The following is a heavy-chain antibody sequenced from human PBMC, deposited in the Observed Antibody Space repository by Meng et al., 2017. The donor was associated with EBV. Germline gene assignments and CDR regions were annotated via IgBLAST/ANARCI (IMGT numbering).Heavy chain of an antibody. Sequence: QVQLVQLGAEGKKPGASVKVSCKASGYTFTSYYLPWVRQAPGQGLEWMGIIIPAGGNTNYAQKFRGRFTMTRDTSTSTVYMDLSILTSEDTAVYYCVRELVGGTFDYWGQGTLVTVSS. J-gene: IGHJ4*02. CDR1: GYTFTSYY. V-gene: IGHV1-46*01. D-gene: IGHD1/OR15-1a*01. CDR2: IIPAGGNT. CDR3: VRELVGGTFDY.